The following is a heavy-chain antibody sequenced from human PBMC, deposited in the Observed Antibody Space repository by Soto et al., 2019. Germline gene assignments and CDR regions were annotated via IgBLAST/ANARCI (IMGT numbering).Heavy chain of an antibody. J-gene: IGHJ6*02. D-gene: IGHD2-8*01. V-gene: IGHV5-51*01. CDR3: ARQGSNGAYNYYGMDV. CDR2: IYPGDSDT. CDR1: GYRFSSYW. Sequence: GESLKISCQGSGYRFSSYWIAWVRQMPGKGLEWMGIIYPGDSDTIYSPSFQGQVTFSVDKSTSTAYLQWSSLKASDTAMYYCARQGSNGAYNYYGMDVWGQGTTVTVPS.